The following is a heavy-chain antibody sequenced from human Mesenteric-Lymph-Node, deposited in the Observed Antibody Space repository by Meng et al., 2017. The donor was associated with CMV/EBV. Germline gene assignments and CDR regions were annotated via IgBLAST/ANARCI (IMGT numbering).Heavy chain of an antibody. CDR2: ISSSSSYM. D-gene: IGHD3-10*01. Sequence: GGSLRLSCAASGFTFSSYNMNWVRQAPGKGLEWVSSISSSSSYMYYADSVKGRFTISRDNAKNSLYLQMNSLRGEDSAVYYCARDGRYDSGDRKYESYWFDPWGQGTLVTVSS. CDR1: GFTFSSYN. J-gene: IGHJ5*02. CDR3: ARDGRYDSGDRKYESYWFDP. V-gene: IGHV3-21*06.